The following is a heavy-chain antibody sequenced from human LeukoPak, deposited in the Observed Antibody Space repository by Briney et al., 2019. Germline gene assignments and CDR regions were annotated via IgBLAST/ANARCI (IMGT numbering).Heavy chain of an antibody. CDR2: ISYDGSNK. D-gene: IGHD6-6*01. CDR1: GFTLSSYA. Sequence: PGRSLRLSCAASGFTLSSYAMHRVRQAPGKGLEWVAVISYDGSNKYYADSVKGRFTISRDNSKNTLYLQMNSLRAEDTAVYYCARDPGYSSSSFFDYWGQGTLVTVSS. CDR3: ARDPGYSSSSFFDY. V-gene: IGHV3-30-3*01. J-gene: IGHJ4*02.